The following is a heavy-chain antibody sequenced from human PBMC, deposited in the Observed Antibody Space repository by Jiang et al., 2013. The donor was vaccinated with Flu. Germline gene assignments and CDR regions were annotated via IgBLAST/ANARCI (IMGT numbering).Heavy chain of an antibody. Sequence: KGRFTISRDNSKNTLYLQMNSLRAEDTAVYYCARGWKELLRRCDAFDIWGQGTMVTVSS. J-gene: IGHJ3*02. V-gene: IGHV3-66*01. CDR3: ARGWKELLRRCDAFDI. D-gene: IGHD2-15*01.